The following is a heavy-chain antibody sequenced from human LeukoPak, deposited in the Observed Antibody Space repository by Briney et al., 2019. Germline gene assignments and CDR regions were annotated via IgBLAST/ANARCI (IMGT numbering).Heavy chain of an antibody. Sequence: GGSLRLSCAASGFTFSSYAMSWVRQAPGKGLEWVSAISGSGGSTYYADSVKGRFTISRDNSKNTLYLQMNSLRAEDTAVYYCAKEAGYYDSSGYSIYFDYWGQGTLVTVSS. CDR1: GFTFSSYA. D-gene: IGHD3-22*01. V-gene: IGHV3-23*01. J-gene: IGHJ4*02. CDR2: ISGSGGST. CDR3: AKEAGYYDSSGYSIYFDY.